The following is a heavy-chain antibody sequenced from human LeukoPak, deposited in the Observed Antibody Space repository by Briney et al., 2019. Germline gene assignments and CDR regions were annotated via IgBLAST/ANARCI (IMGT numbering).Heavy chain of an antibody. D-gene: IGHD2-21*01. J-gene: IGHJ6*03. CDR2: ISAYNGNT. V-gene: IGHV1-18*01. CDR3: ARDATLDYYYYMDV. Sequence: GASVKVSCKASGYTFTSYGISWVRQAPGQGLEWMGWISAYNGNTNYAQKLQGRVTMTTDTSTGTAYMELRSLRSDDTAVYYCARDATLDYYYYMDVWGKGTTVTVSS. CDR1: GYTFTSYG.